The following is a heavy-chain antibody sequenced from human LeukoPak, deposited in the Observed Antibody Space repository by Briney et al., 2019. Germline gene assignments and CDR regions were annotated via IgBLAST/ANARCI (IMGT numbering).Heavy chain of an antibody. D-gene: IGHD3-10*01. J-gene: IGHJ5*02. CDR3: ARDNSVGDIAWWFDP. V-gene: IGHV1-2*02. Sequence: GASVKVSCKASGYTFTGYYMHWVRQAPGQGLEWMGWINPNSGGTNYAQKFQGRVTMTRDTSTSTDYMELRSLKSEDTAVYYCARDNSVGDIAWWFDPWGQGTLVTVSS. CDR2: INPNSGGT. CDR1: GYTFTGYY.